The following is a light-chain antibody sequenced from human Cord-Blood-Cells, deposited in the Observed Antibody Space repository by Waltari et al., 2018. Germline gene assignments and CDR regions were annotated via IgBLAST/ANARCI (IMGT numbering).Light chain of an antibody. J-gene: IGKJ2*01. CDR2: DAS. CDR1: QDISNY. Sequence: DIQMTQSPSSLSASVGDRVTITCQASQDISNYLNWHQQKPGKAPKLLIYDASNLETGVPSGFSGSGSGTDFTFTISSLQPEDIATYYCQQYDNLPYTFGQGTKLEIK. V-gene: IGKV1-33*01. CDR3: QQYDNLPYT.